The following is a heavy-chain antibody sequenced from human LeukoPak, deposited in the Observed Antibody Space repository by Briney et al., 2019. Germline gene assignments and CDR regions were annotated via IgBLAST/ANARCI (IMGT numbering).Heavy chain of an antibody. CDR2: INPNSGGT. V-gene: IGHV1-2*02. CDR3: AKDLYSSSWIVDY. CDR1: GYTFTGYY. Sequence: ASMKVSCKASGYTFTGYYMHWVRQAPGQGLEWMGWINPNSGGTNYAQKFQGRVTMTRDTSISTAYMELSRLRSDDTAVYYCAKDLYSSSWIVDYWGQGTLVTVSS. D-gene: IGHD6-13*01. J-gene: IGHJ4*02.